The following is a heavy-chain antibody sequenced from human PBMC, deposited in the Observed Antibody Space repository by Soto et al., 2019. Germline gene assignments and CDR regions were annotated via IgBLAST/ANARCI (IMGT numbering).Heavy chain of an antibody. D-gene: IGHD3-22*01. V-gene: IGHV1-69*02. CDR3: ASLNSYYYDSSGYFQGVW. Sequence: GASVKVSCKASGGTFSSYTISWVRQAPGQGLEWMGRIIPILGIANYAQKFQGRVTITADKSTSTAYMELSSLRSEDTAVYYCASLNSYYYDSSGYFQGVWWGQGTLVTAPQ. J-gene: IGHJ4*02. CDR2: IIPILGIA. CDR1: GGTFSSYT.